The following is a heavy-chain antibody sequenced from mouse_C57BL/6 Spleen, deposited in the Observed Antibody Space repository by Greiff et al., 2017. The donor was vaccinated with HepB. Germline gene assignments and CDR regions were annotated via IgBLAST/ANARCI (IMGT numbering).Heavy chain of an antibody. Sequence: VQLQQPGAELVRPGSSVKLSCKASGYTFTSYWMHWVKQRPIQGLEWIGNIDPSDSETHYNQKFKDKATLTVDKSSSTAYMQLSSLTSEDSAVYYCAREGLGYGSYWYFDVWGTGTTVTVSS. CDR2: IDPSDSET. CDR3: AREGLGYGSYWYFDV. V-gene: IGHV1-52*01. J-gene: IGHJ1*03. CDR1: GYTFTSYW. D-gene: IGHD1-1*01.